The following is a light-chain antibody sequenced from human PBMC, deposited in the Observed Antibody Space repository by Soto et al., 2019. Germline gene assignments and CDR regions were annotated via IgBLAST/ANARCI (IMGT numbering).Light chain of an antibody. J-gene: IGKJ3*01. CDR3: HQRYKWPPGT. V-gene: IGKV3-11*01. Sequence: EIVLTQSPATLSLSPGERATLSCRASQSVGTFLAWYQQRPGQAPRLLIYEASKRATGIPARFSGGGSGTDFTLTISSLEREDFAIYYCHQRYKWPPGTFGPGTTVDIK. CDR1: QSVGTF. CDR2: EAS.